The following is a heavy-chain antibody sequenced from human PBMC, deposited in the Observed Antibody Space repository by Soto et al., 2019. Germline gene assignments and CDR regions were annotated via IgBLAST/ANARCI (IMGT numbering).Heavy chain of an antibody. J-gene: IGHJ4*02. V-gene: IGHV4-59*01. Sequence: PSETLSLTCTVSGGSISDYFWSWIRQPPGKGLEWIGYIYYSGSTSYNPSLKSRVTISIDTSKRQFSLKLSSVTAADTAVYYCAITNKVAATGTGLDSWGPGTLVTGSS. CDR1: GGSISDYF. CDR3: AITNKVAATGTGLDS. D-gene: IGHD6-13*01. CDR2: IYYSGST.